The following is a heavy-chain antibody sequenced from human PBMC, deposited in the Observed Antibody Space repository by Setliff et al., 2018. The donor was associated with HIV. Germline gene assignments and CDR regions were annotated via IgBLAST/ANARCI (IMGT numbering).Heavy chain of an antibody. V-gene: IGHV1-2*06. J-gene: IGHJ3*02. Sequence: GASVKVSCKASGYTFTGFYMHWVRQAPGQGLEWMGQINPNSGDTNYAQKFQGRVTMTRDTSISTAYMELSRLRSDDTAVYYCARVLHCGGDCYTDAFDIWGQGTMVTVSS. CDR3: ARVLHCGGDCYTDAFDI. CDR2: INPNSGDT. D-gene: IGHD2-21*01. CDR1: GYTFTGFY.